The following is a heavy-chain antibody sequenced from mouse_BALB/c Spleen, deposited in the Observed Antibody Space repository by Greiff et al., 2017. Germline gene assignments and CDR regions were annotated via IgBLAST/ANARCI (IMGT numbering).Heavy chain of an antibody. CDR1: GFSLTSYG. CDR3: GRKGDYGYDVGYAMDG. J-gene: IGHJ4*01. V-gene: IGHV2-4-1*01. CDR2: IWSGGST. D-gene: IGHD2-2*01. Sequence: QVQLLQSGPGLVQPSQSLSITCTVSGFSLTSYGVYWVRQSPGKGLEWLGAIWSGGSTDYNAAFISRLGISKNNSTSQVFFKLNSLQADDTAVYYCGRKGDYGYDVGYAMDGWGQGTTVTVSS.